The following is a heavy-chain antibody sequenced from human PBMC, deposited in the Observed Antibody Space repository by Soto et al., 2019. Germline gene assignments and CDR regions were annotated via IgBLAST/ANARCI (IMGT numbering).Heavy chain of an antibody. V-gene: IGHV1-8*01. CDR1: GYSFTNND. CDR2: RNPGSGDT. J-gene: IGHJ5*02. D-gene: IGHD3-16*01. Sequence: ASVKVSCKDSGYSFTNNDVSWVRQATGQGLEWMGWRNPGSGDTGYAQKFRGRVTMTRDISAATAYMELSSLRSDDTATYYCARMQTFGSLNWFDPWGQGTMVTVSS. CDR3: ARMQTFGSLNWFDP.